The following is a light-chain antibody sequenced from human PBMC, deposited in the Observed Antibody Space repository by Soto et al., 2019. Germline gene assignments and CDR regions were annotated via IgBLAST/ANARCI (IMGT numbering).Light chain of an antibody. CDR2: QDS. J-gene: IGLJ2*01. CDR1: KLGDKY. Sequence: SYELTQPPSVSVSPGQTASITCSGDKLGDKYACWYQQKPGQSPVLVIYQDSKRPSGIPERFSGSNSGNTATLTISGTQAMDEADYYCQAWDSSIVVFGGGTKATVL. V-gene: IGLV3-1*01. CDR3: QAWDSSIVV.